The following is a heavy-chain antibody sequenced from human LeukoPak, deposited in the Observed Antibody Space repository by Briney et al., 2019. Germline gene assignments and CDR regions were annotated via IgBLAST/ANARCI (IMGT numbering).Heavy chain of an antibody. CDR3: ARKGGYGLDFDY. CDR1: GFTFSSYA. D-gene: IGHD5-18*01. CDR2: LSGSGGST. Sequence: PGGSLRLSCAASGFTFSSYAMSWVRRAPGKGLEWVSALSGSGGSTYYADSVKGRFTISRDNSKNTLYLQMNTLRADDTAVYYCARKGGYGLDFDYWGQGALVTVSS. J-gene: IGHJ4*02. V-gene: IGHV3-23*01.